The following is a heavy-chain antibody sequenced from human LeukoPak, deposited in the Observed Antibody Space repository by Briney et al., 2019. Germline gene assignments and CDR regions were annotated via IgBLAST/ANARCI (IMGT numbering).Heavy chain of an antibody. CDR1: GFTFSDYY. V-gene: IGHV3-11*06. J-gene: IGHJ6*04. CDR2: ISSSSSYT. Sequence: GGSLRLSCAASGFTFSDYYMSWIRQAPGKGLEWVSYISSSSSYTNYADSVKGRFTISRDNAKNSLYLQMNSLRAEDTAVYYCARAGYCSSTSCYTFYGMDVWGKGTTDTVSS. D-gene: IGHD2-2*01. CDR3: ARAGYCSSTSCYTFYGMDV.